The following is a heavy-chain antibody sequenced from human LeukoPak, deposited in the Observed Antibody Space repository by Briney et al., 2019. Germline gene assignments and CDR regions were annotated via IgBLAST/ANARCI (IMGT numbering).Heavy chain of an antibody. Sequence: GGSLRLSCAASGFTFSSYTMSWVRQAPGKGLEWVSAISGSGGSTYYADSVKGRFTISRDNSKNTLYLQMNSLRAEDTAVYYCAKFAYYYDSSGYQSWGQGTLVTASS. CDR3: AKFAYYYDSSGYQS. CDR2: ISGSGGST. D-gene: IGHD3-22*01. V-gene: IGHV3-23*01. J-gene: IGHJ4*02. CDR1: GFTFSSYT.